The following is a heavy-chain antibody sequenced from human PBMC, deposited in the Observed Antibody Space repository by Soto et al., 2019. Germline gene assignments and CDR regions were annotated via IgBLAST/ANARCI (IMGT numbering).Heavy chain of an antibody. D-gene: IGHD5-12*01. Sequence: QLQLQESGPGLVKPSETLSLTCTVSGGSISSSSYYWGWIRQPPGKGLEWIGSIYYSGSTYYNPSLKSRVTISVDTSKSQFSLKLSSVTAADTAVYYCARQGLYSGYEWVDYWGQGTLVTVSS. CDR2: IYYSGST. CDR1: GGSISSSSYY. CDR3: ARQGLYSGYEWVDY. V-gene: IGHV4-39*01. J-gene: IGHJ4*02.